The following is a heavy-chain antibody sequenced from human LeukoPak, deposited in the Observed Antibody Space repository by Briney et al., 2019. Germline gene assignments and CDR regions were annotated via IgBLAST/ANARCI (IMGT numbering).Heavy chain of an antibody. J-gene: IGHJ5*02. CDR2: ISYDGSNK. Sequence: GGSLRLSCAASGFTFSSYAMHWVRQAPGEGLEWVAVISYDGSNKYYADSVKGRFTISRDNSKNTLYLQMNSLRAEDTAVYYCARDESLLRLGTPTSWGQGTLVTVSS. V-gene: IGHV3-30*04. CDR3: ARDESLLRLGTPTS. D-gene: IGHD3-16*01. CDR1: GFTFSSYA.